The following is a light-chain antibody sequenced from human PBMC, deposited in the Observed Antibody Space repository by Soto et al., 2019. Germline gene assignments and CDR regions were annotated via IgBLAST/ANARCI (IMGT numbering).Light chain of an antibody. CDR2: SNN. CDR3: AAWDDSLYGRV. CDR1: RSNIGSNP. Sequence: SLLTQPPSASGTPGQRFSISCSGIRSNIGSNPVNWYQQLPGTAPKLLIDSNNQRPSGVPDRFSGSRSGTSASLAISGLQSEDEADYYCAAWDDSLYGRVFGTGTKVTGL. V-gene: IGLV1-44*01. J-gene: IGLJ1*01.